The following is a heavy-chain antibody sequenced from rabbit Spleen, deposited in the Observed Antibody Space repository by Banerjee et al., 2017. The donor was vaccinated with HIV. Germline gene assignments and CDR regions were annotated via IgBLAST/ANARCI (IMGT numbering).Heavy chain of an antibody. CDR1: GFSFSDRDV. J-gene: IGHJ6*01. D-gene: IGHD4-1*01. CDR3: AKTYSRDGYIPWDL. Sequence: QEQLEESGGGLVKPEGSLTVTCKASGFSFSDRDVMCWVRQAPGKGLEWIACINSGNSGTTYYASWAKGRFTCSKTSSTTVTLQMTRLTAADTATYFCAKTYSRDGYIPWDLWGQGTLVTVS. V-gene: IGHV1S45*01. CDR2: INSGNSGTT.